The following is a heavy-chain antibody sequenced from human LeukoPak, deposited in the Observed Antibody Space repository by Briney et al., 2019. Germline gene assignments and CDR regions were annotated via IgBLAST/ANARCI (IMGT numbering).Heavy chain of an antibody. D-gene: IGHD5-18*01. CDR2: IYSGGST. V-gene: IGHV3-53*01. Sequence: GGSLRLSCAASGFTVSSNYMSWVRQAPGKGLEWVSVIYSGGSTYYADSVKGRFTISRDNSKNTLYLQMNSLRAEDAAVYYCARRGRGYSYYFDYWGQGTLVTVSS. CDR3: ARRGRGYSYYFDY. CDR1: GFTVSSNY. J-gene: IGHJ4*02.